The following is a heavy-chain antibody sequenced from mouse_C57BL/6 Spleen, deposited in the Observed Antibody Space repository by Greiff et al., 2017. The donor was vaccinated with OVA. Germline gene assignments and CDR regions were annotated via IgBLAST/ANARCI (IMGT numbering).Heavy chain of an antibody. CDR1: GFTFSSYA. J-gene: IGHJ2*01. CDR2: ISDGGSDT. D-gene: IGHD3-1*01. CDR3: GRDREDPDDFDY. V-gene: IGHV5-4*01. Sequence: EVQGVESGGGLVKPGGSLKLSCAASGFTFSSYAMSWVRQTPEQSLEWVATISDGGSDTYYPDNLKGRFTLSRDNAKNNLYLQRSQLKAEDTAMYYGGRDREDPDDFDYWGQGTTLTVSS.